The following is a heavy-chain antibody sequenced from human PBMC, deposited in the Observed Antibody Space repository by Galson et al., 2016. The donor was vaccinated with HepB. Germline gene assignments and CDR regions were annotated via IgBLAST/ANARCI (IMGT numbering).Heavy chain of an antibody. V-gene: IGHV4-59*01. D-gene: IGHD3-22*01. CDR2: IYYGGRT. J-gene: IGHJ4*02. CDR3: ARDRDSSSYYSLDY. CDR1: GGSISSYY. Sequence: VSGGSISSYYWSWIRQPPGKGLEWIGYIYYGGRTNYNPSLKSRVSISVDTSKNQFYLNLRSVTAADTAVYYCARDRDSSSYYSLDYWGQGTLVTVSS.